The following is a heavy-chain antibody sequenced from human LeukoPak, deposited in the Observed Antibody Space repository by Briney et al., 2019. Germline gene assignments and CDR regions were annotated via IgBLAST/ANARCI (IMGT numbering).Heavy chain of an antibody. CDR1: GFTFSDYY. D-gene: IGHD2/OR15-2a*01. J-gene: IGHJ6*02. V-gene: IGHV3-11*01. Sequence: GGSLRLSCAASGFTFSDYYMTWVRQAPGKGLEWVSFISSSGDSLYYADSVRGRFTISRDNDKNSLFLQMNSLRAEDTAVCYCAREVVIVPDYFYYGLDVWGQGTTVTVSS. CDR3: AREVVIVPDYFYYGLDV. CDR2: ISSSGDSL.